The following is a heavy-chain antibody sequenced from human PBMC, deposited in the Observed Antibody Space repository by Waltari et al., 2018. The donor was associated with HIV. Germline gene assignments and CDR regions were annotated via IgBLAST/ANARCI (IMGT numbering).Heavy chain of an antibody. Sequence: QVQLVESGGGVVQPGRSLRLSCAAYGFTFRPYAMNWVRMAPGKGVEWVAGIAYGGMNKDYADSVKGRFTISRDNSKNTVYLQMNSLRGEDTAVYYCARDGHFYDSRPLDYWGQGTLVTVSS. CDR2: IAYGGMNK. CDR3: ARDGHFYDSRPLDY. V-gene: IGHV3-30*04. D-gene: IGHD3-22*01. J-gene: IGHJ4*02. CDR1: GFTFRPYA.